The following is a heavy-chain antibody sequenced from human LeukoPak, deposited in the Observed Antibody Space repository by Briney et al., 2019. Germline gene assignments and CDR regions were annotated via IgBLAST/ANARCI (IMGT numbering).Heavy chain of an antibody. V-gene: IGHV3-23*01. CDR2: ISDSGDYT. D-gene: IGHD2-8*01. CDR3: AKDTSIGKYCTNGVCSPFDY. Sequence: GGSLRLSCAASGFPFTNYEMSWVRQAPGQGLEWVSVISDSGDYTSYADSVRGRFTISRDNSRNTLYLQMISLRPEDTAVYYCAKDTSIGKYCTNGVCSPFDYWGQGTLVTVSS. CDR1: GFPFTNYE. J-gene: IGHJ4*02.